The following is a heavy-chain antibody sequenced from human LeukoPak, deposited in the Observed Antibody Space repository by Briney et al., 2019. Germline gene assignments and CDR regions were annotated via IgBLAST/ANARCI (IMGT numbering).Heavy chain of an antibody. V-gene: IGHV4-59*01. J-gene: IGHJ4*02. CDR3: ARDRWGYYFDY. Sequence: SETLSLTCTVSGGSISSYYWSWIRQPPGKGLEWIGYIYYSGSTNYNPSLKSRVIISVDTSKNQFSLKLSSVTAADTAVYYCARDRWGYYFDYWGQGTLVTVSS. CDR1: GGSISSYY. CDR2: IYYSGST. D-gene: IGHD3-16*01.